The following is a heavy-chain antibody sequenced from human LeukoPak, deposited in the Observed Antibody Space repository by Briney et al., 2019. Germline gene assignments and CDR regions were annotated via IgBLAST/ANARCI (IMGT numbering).Heavy chain of an antibody. V-gene: IGHV3-49*03. D-gene: IGHD3-22*01. CDR3: TREPNYYDSSGYYPGHYFDY. CDR1: GFTFGDYA. J-gene: IGHJ4*02. CDR2: IRSKAYGGTT. Sequence: PGGSLRLSCTASGFTFGDYAMSWFRQAPGKGLEWAGFIRSKAYGGTTEYAASVKGRFTISRDDSKSIAYLQMNSLKTEDTAVYYCTREPNYYDSSGYYPGHYFDYWGQGTLVTVSS.